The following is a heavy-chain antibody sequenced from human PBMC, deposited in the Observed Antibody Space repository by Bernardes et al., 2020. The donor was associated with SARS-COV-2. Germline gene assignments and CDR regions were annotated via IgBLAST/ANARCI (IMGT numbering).Heavy chain of an antibody. CDR3: ARAGITMVRGVRSWFDP. CDR1: GYTFPGYY. V-gene: IGHV1-2*02. J-gene: IGHJ5*02. Sequence: ASVQVSCKASGYTFPGYYMHWVRQAPGQGLEWMGWINPNSGGTNYAQKFQGRVTMTRDTSISTAYMELSRLRSDDTAVYYCARAGITMVRGVRSWFDPWGQGTLVTVSS. D-gene: IGHD3-10*01. CDR2: INPNSGGT.